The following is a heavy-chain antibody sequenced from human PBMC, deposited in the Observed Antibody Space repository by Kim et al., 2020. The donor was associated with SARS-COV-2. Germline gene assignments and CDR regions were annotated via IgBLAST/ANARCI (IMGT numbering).Heavy chain of an antibody. D-gene: IGHD1-26*01. J-gene: IGHJ4*02. V-gene: IGHV3-23*01. CDR3: AKDRETYRLVDY. Sequence: YADSVKGRFTISRDNSKNTLYLQMNSLRAEDTAVYYCAKDRETYRLVDYWGQATLVTVSS.